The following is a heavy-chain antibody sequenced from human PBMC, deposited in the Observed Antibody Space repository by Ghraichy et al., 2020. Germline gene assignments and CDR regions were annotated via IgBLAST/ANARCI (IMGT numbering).Heavy chain of an antibody. J-gene: IGHJ4*02. D-gene: IGHD2-2*01. CDR2: ISYSGRT. Sequence: ETLSLTCSVSGGSISSSGYYWDWIRQSPGKGLEWIGSISYSGRTFYNPSFRSRVTISIDTSNNQFSLKVNSVTAADTAVYYCARNDWRPTSYNAYWGQGILVTVSS. CDR3: ARNDWRPTSYNAY. CDR1: GGSISSSGYY. V-gene: IGHV4-39*01.